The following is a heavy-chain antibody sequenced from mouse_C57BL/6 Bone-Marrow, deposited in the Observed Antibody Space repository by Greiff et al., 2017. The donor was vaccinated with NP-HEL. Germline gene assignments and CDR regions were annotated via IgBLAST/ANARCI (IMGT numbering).Heavy chain of an antibody. Sequence: VQLQQPGAELVRPGTSVKLSCKASGYTFTSYWMHWVKQRPGQGLEWIGVIDPSDSYTTYNQKFKGKATLTVDTSSSPAYMQLSSLTSEDSAVYYFAHYDGSGLFDNWGQGTALTVSS. CDR3: AHYDGSGLFDN. J-gene: IGHJ2*01. D-gene: IGHD1-2*01. V-gene: IGHV1-59*01. CDR2: IDPSDSYT. CDR1: GYTFTSYW.